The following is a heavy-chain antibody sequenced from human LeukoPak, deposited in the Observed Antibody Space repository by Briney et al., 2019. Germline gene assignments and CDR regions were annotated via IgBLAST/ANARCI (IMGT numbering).Heavy chain of an antibody. J-gene: IGHJ3*02. V-gene: IGHV1-69*13. CDR2: IIPIFGTA. D-gene: IGHD3-10*01. CDR3: ARAVYYYGSGSYGAFDI. CDR1: GGTFSSYA. Sequence: GASVKVSCKASGGTFSSYAISWVRQAPGQGLEWMGGIIPIFGTANYAQKFQGRVTITADESTSTAYMELSSLRSEDTAVYYCARAVYYYGSGSYGAFDIWGQGTMVTVSS.